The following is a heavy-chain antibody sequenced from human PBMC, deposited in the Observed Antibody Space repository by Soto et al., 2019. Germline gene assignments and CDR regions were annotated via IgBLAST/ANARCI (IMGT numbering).Heavy chain of an antibody. D-gene: IGHD6-13*01. Sequence: QPGGSLRLSCAASGFTFSAYGMHWVRQAPGKGLEWVAVISYDGNNKYYADSVKGRFTISRDNSKNTLYLQMNRLRAEDTAVYYCARDSGSWPQEEDYWGQGTLVTVSS. CDR1: GFTFSAYG. CDR2: ISYDGNNK. V-gene: IGHV3-30*03. J-gene: IGHJ4*02. CDR3: ARDSGSWPQEEDY.